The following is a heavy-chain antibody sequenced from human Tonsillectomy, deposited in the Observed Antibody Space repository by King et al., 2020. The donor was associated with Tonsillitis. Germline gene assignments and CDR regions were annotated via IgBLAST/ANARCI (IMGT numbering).Heavy chain of an antibody. CDR2: IIPVFGTT. CDR1: GGTFSDYG. D-gene: IGHD4-23*01. CDR3: TARTSTVVTTNTAFDM. V-gene: IGHV1-69*12. Sequence: QLVQSGAEVKKPGSSVKVSCKAPGGTFSDYGISWVRQAPGQGLEWMGEIIPVFGTTNYAQKSQGRVTITADESTSTAYMELSSLRSEDTAIYYCTARTSTVVTTNTAFDMWGQGTMVTVS. J-gene: IGHJ3*02.